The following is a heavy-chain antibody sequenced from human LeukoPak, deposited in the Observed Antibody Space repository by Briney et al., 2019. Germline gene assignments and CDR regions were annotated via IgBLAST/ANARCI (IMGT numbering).Heavy chain of an antibody. D-gene: IGHD3-10*01. CDR2: IYYSGST. V-gene: IGHV4-39*07. CDR3: ALYGSGSYNFDY. Sequence: SETLSLTCTVSGGSISSSIYYWGWIRQPPGQGLEWIGSIYYSGSTYYNPSLKSRVTMSVDTSKNQFSLQLSSVTAADTAVYYCALYGSGSYNFDYWGQGTLVTVSS. CDR1: GGSISSSIYY. J-gene: IGHJ4*02.